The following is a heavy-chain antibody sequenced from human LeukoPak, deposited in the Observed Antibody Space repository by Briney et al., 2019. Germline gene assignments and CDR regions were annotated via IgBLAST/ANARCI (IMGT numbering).Heavy chain of an antibody. J-gene: IGHJ4*02. CDR1: GFTFSNYA. D-gene: IGHD3-22*01. CDR2: ISDSGGST. CDR3: ARDQSPMIVVVITTQVEY. V-gene: IGHV3-23*01. Sequence: QTGGSLRLSCAASGFTFSNYAMNWVRQAPGEGLEWVSSISDSGGSTYYADSVKGRFTISRDNSKNTLYLQMNSLRAEDAAVYYCARDQSPMIVVVITTQVEYWGQGTLVTVSS.